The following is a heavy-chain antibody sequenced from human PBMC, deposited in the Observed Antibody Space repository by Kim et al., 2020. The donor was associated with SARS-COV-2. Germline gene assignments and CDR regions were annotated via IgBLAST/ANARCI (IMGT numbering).Heavy chain of an antibody. D-gene: IGHD4-17*01. CDR1: GGSISNYY. V-gene: IGHV4-59*12. J-gene: IGHJ4*02. CDR3: AKGEDYADPFDS. CDR2: IYNTGST. Sequence: SETLSLTCIVSGGSISNYYWSWIRQPPGKGLEWIGYIYNTGSTKYNPALKSRVAISVNTSKNQFSLKVTSVSAADTAVYYCAKGEDYADPFDSWGQGTLVTVST.